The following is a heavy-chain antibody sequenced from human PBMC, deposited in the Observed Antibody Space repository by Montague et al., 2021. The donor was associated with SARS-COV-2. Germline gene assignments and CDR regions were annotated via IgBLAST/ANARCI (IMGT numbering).Heavy chain of an antibody. Sequence: TRSLTCAVYGGSFSGYYWSWIRQHPGKGLERIGYIYYSGSTYYNPSLKSRVTISVDTSKNQFSLKLSSVTAADTAVYYCARVRGGFLEWLLYFDYWGQGTLVTVSS. CDR1: GGSFSGYY. D-gene: IGHD3-3*01. CDR2: IYYSGST. CDR3: ARVRGGFLEWLLYFDY. V-gene: IGHV4-31*11. J-gene: IGHJ4*02.